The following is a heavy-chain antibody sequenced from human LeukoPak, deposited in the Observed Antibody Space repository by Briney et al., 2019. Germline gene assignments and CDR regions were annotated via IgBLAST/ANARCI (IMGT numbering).Heavy chain of an antibody. Sequence: ALVKVSCKASGYTFANYDINWVRQATGQGLEWMGWMNPNSGNTGYAQKFQGRVTITGNTSITTAYLELSSLRSEDTAVYYCARAVVVITPRTTKIKRYYFDYWGQGTLVTVSS. CDR2: MNPNSGNT. J-gene: IGHJ4*02. D-gene: IGHD3-22*01. CDR1: GYTFANYD. V-gene: IGHV1-8*03. CDR3: ARAVVVITPRTTKIKRYYFDY.